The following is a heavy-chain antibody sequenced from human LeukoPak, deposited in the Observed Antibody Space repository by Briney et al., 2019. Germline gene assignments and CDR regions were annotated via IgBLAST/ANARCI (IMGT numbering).Heavy chain of an antibody. CDR3: ASHCGGDCSRAFDY. CDR1: GGSISSYY. D-gene: IGHD2-21*02. J-gene: IGHJ4*02. Sequence: SETLSLTCTVSGGSISSYYWSWIRQPPGKGLEWIGYIHYRGSTNYNPSLKSRVTISVDTSKNQFSLKLSSVTAADTAVYYCASHCGGDCSRAFDYWGQGTLVTVSS. V-gene: IGHV4-59*08. CDR2: IHYRGST.